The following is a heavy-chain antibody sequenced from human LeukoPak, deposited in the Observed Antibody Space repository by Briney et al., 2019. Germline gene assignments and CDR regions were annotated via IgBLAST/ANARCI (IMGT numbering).Heavy chain of an antibody. D-gene: IGHD3-22*01. CDR2: IYTNTGNS. Sequence: ASVKVSCKASGYSFTNHAVNWVRQAPGQGLEWMGWIYTNTGNSTFAQGFTGRFVFSLDTSVSTAYLQISSLKAEDTAVYYCARGIPFTYYYDPGDYYPPMGWFDPWGQGTLVTVSS. V-gene: IGHV7-4-1*02. CDR3: ARGIPFTYYYDPGDYYPPMGWFDP. CDR1: GYSFTNHA. J-gene: IGHJ5*02.